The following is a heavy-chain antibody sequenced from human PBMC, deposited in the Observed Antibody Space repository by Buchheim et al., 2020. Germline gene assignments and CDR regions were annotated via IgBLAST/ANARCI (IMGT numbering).Heavy chain of an antibody. J-gene: IGHJ5*02. CDR2: IYYSGST. CDR1: GGSISSGGYY. D-gene: IGHD3-3*01. V-gene: IGHV4-31*03. Sequence: QVQLQESGPGLVKPSQTLSLTCTVSGGSISSGGYYWSWIRQHPGKGLEWIGYIYYSGSTYYNPSLKSRVTISVDTSKNQFSLKLSSVTAADTAVYYCASEPYYDFWSGYYGFPRGFDPWGQGTL. CDR3: ASEPYYDFWSGYYGFPRGFDP.